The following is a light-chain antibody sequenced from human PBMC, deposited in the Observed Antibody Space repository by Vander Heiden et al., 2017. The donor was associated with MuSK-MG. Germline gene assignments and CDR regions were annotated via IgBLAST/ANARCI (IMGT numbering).Light chain of an antibody. CDR2: EVS. J-gene: IGLJ2*01. Sequence: QSALTQPPPVSGSPGQSVTISCPRTSSDVGSYTRVSWYQQPPGTAPKLMSYEVSTRASGVPDRFSGSKSGNTASLTISGLQAEDEADYDCSSYTSSSTFEVFGGGTKLTVL. CDR3: SSYTSSSTFEV. V-gene: IGLV2-18*02. CDR1: SSDVGSYTR.